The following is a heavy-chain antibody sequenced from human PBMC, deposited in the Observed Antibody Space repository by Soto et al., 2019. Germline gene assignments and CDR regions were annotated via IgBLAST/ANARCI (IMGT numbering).Heavy chain of an antibody. CDR2: IRSKAYGGIT. CDR1: GFTFGDYA. V-gene: IGHV3-49*04. Sequence: EVQLVESGGGLVQPGRSLRLSCIASGFTFGDYAMSWVRQAPGKGLEWVSFIRSKAYGGITEYAASVEGRFTISRDDSKSIAYLEMNSLKTEDTAMYYCTRAVTTVVTPGYWGQGTLVTVSP. J-gene: IGHJ4*02. D-gene: IGHD4-17*01. CDR3: TRAVTTVVTPGY.